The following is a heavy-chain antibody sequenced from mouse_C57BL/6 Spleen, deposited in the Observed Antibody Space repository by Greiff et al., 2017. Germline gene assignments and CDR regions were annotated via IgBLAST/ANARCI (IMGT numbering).Heavy chain of an antibody. Sequence: VQGVESGAELVRPGASVTLSCKASGYTFTDYEMHWVKQTPVHGLEWIGAIDPETGGTAYNQKFKGKAILTADKSSSTAYMELRSLTSEDSAVYYCTRVGDGYYFDYWGQGTTLTVSS. V-gene: IGHV1-15*01. CDR1: GYTFTDYE. J-gene: IGHJ2*01. CDR3: TRVGDGYYFDY. CDR2: IDPETGGT.